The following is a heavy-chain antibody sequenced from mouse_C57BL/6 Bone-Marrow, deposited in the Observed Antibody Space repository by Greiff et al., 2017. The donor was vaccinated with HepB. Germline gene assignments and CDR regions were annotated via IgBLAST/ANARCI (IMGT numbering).Heavy chain of an antibody. Sequence: QVQLQQSGAELVRPGTSVKVSCKASGYAFTNYLIDWVKQRPGQGLEWIGVINHGSGGTNYNEKLKGKATLTADKSSSTAYMQLSSLTSEDSAVYFCARKSLYYGPYFDYWGQGTTLTVSS. D-gene: IGHD1-1*01. J-gene: IGHJ2*01. CDR1: GYAFTNYL. V-gene: IGHV1-54*01. CDR2: INHGSGGT. CDR3: ARKSLYYGPYFDY.